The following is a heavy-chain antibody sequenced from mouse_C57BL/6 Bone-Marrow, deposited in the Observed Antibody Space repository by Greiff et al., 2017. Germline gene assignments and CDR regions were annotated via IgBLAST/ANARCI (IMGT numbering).Heavy chain of an antibody. CDR2: ISDGGSYT. Sequence: DVMLVESGGGLVKPGGSLKLSCAASGFTFSSYAMSWVRQTPEKRLEWVATISDGGSYTYYPDNVKGRFTISRDNAKNNLYLQMSHLKSEDTAMYYCALYYGGYFDYWGQGTTLTVSA. J-gene: IGHJ2*01. CDR3: ALYYGGYFDY. CDR1: GFTFSSYA. V-gene: IGHV5-4*03. D-gene: IGHD1-1*01.